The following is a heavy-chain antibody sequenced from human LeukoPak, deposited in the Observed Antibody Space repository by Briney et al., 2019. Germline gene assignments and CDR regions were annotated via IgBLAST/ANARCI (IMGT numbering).Heavy chain of an antibody. J-gene: IGHJ4*02. Sequence: GGSLRLSCAASGFTFSNYAMSWVRQAPGRGLEWVSAISGSGGSTYYADSVKGRFTISRDNSQHTLHLQMNSLRAEDTAVYHCARQLGYCSDGSCYFDSWRQGTLVTVSS. CDR2: ISGSGGST. CDR3: ARQLGYCSDGSCYFDS. D-gene: IGHD2-15*01. V-gene: IGHV3-23*01. CDR1: GFTFSNYA.